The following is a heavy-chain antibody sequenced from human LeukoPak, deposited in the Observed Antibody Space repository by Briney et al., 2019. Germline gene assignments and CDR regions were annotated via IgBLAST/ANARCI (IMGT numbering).Heavy chain of an antibody. CDR2: INEVSGTI. Sequence: GGSLRLSCAASGFTFSSYSMNWARQAPEKGLEWVSCINEVSGTISYADSVKGRFTISTDSAKNSLYLQMNSLRAEDTAVYFCATDRDYAFNYWGQGTLVSVSS. J-gene: IGHJ4*02. CDR3: ATDRDYAFNY. V-gene: IGHV3-48*01. D-gene: IGHD4-17*01. CDR1: GFTFSSYS.